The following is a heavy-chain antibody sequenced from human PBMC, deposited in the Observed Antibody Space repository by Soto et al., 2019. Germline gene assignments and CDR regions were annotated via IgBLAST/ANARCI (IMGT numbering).Heavy chain of an antibody. CDR3: ALTRAASPRRAFDI. CDR2: IDWDDDK. Sequence: PTLVNPTQTLTLTCTFSGFSLSTSGMCVSWIRQPPGKALEWPARIDWDDDKYYSTSLKTRLTISKDTSKNQVVLTMTNMDPVDTATYYCALTRAASPRRAFDIWGQGTMVTVSS. D-gene: IGHD2-15*01. J-gene: IGHJ3*02. V-gene: IGHV2-70*11. CDR1: GFSLSTSGMC.